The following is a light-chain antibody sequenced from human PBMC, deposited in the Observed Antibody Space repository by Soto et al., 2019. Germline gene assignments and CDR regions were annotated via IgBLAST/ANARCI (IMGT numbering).Light chain of an antibody. Sequence: DRQLTSVPSAPLKTTGDRVTITCRASQSVNTWLAWYQQRPGTAPKLLIYKASTLQSGVPSRFSGSGSETEFTLTITSLQPDDFATYYCQQYTSYSAITFGQGTRLEIK. CDR2: KAS. V-gene: IGKV1-5*03. CDR3: QQYTSYSAIT. J-gene: IGKJ5*01. CDR1: QSVNTW.